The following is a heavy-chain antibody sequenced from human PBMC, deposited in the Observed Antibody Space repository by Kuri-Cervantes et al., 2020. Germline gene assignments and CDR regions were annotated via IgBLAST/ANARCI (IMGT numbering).Heavy chain of an antibody. CDR2: IWYDGSNK. CDR1: GFTFSSYG. V-gene: IGHV3-33*06. J-gene: IGHJ6*02. Sequence: LSLTCAASGFTFSSYGMHWVRQAPGKGLEWVAVIWYDGSNKYYVDPVKGRFTISRDNSQNTLFLQMNSLRAEDTAVYYCAKEMRYAFFYGMDVWGQGTTVTVSS. CDR3: AKEMRYAFFYGMDV. D-gene: IGHD3-16*01.